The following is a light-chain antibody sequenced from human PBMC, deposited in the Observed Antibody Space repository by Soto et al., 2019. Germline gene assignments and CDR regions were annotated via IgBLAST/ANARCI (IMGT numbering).Light chain of an antibody. J-gene: IGLJ1*01. CDR1: SSDVGAYTS. V-gene: IGLV2-14*01. Sequence: QSALTQPASVSGSPGQSITTSCTGSSSDVGAYTSVSWYQQHPGKAPKLMIYEVSNWPSGVSRRFSGSKSGNTASLTISGLQAEDEADYYCFSFTSTNTHVFGSGTKVTVL. CDR3: FSFTSTNTHV. CDR2: EVS.